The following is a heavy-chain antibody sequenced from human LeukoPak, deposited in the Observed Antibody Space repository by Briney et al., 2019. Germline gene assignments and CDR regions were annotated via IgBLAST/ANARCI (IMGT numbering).Heavy chain of an antibody. V-gene: IGHV3-30*04. D-gene: IGHD3-10*01. CDR2: ISHDGSNR. Sequence: GGSLRLSCAASGVTFNSYAMHWVRQAPGKGLEWVAVISHDGSNRYYGDSVKGRFTISRDNSKNTLFLQMDSLRAEDTAVYYCASGYTYYYGSGSYHWGQGTLVTVSS. J-gene: IGHJ4*02. CDR3: ASGYTYYYGSGSYH. CDR1: GVTFNSYA.